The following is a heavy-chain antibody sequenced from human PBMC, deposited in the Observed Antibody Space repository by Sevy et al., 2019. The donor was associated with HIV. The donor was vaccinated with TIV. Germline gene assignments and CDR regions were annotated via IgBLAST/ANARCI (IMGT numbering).Heavy chain of an antibody. J-gene: IGHJ4*02. CDR3: TTDSWSEEYYYDY. Sequence: GGSLRLSCVASGFTFTNAWMSWVRHAPGKGLEWVGRLKAKPSGGAKDYAAPVKGRFNISRDDSKNKLYLQMSSLRTDDTAEYYCTTDSWSEEYYYDYWGQGTLVTVSS. V-gene: IGHV3-15*01. D-gene: IGHD6-13*01. CDR2: LKAKPSGGAK. CDR1: GFTFTNAW.